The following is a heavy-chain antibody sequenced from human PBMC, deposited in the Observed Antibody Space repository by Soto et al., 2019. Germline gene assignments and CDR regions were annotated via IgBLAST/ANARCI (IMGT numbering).Heavy chain of an antibody. CDR2: ISGSGGST. Sequence: HPGGSLRLSCAASGFTFSSYAMSWVRQAPGKGLEWVSAISGSGGSTYYAESVKGRFTISRDNSKNTLYLQMNSLRAEDTAVYYCANLYGDYFKSFDYWGQGTLVTVSS. CDR3: ANLYGDYFKSFDY. V-gene: IGHV3-23*01. CDR1: GFTFSSYA. J-gene: IGHJ4*02. D-gene: IGHD4-17*01.